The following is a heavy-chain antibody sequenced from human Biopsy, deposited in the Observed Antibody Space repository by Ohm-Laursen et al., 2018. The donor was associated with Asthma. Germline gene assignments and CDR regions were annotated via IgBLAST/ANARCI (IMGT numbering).Heavy chain of an antibody. CDR3: ARERIAARQRRYYFDY. Sequence: ASVKVSCKVSGYTFTSYYMHWVRQAPGQGLEWMGIINPSGGSTSYAQKFQGRVTITADESTSTAYMELSSLRSEDTAVYYCARERIAARQRRYYFDYWGQGTLVTVSS. J-gene: IGHJ4*02. CDR2: INPSGGST. CDR1: GYTFTSYY. D-gene: IGHD6-6*01. V-gene: IGHV1-46*01.